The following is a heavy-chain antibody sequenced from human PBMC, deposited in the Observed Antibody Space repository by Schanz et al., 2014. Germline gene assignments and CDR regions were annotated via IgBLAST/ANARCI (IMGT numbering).Heavy chain of an antibody. CDR1: GFTFSTYA. CDR2: VSHGGTYI. D-gene: IGHD7-27*01. J-gene: IGHJ3*02. Sequence: EVQLVESGGDLVQPGGSLRLSCAASGFTFSTYAMHWVRQAPGKGLEWVSSVSHGGTYIYYADSVKGRFTISRDNAKNSLYLEMTSLRGEDTAVYYCARENLNWEAFDIWGQGTVVTVSS. V-gene: IGHV3-21*02. CDR3: ARENLNWEAFDI.